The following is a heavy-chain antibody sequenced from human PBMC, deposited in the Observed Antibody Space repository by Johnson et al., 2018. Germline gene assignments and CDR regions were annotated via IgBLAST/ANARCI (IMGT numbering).Heavy chain of an antibody. J-gene: IGHJ1*01. V-gene: IGHV3-9*01. CDR1: GFTFDDYA. CDR3: ARADYGDYSGYFQH. D-gene: IGHD4-17*01. CDR2: ISWNSGSI. Sequence: VQLAQSGGGLVQPGRSLRLSCAASGFTFDDYAMHWVRQAPGKGLAWVSGISWNSGSIGYADSVKGRFTISRDNSKNTLYLQMNSLRAEDTAVYYCARADYGDYSGYFQHWGQGTLVTVSS.